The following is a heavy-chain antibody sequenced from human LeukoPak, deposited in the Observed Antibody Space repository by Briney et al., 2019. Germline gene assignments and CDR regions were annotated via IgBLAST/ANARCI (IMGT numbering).Heavy chain of an antibody. J-gene: IGHJ5*02. CDR2: IYHSGST. CDR3: ARDPYYYDSSGYPHWFDP. V-gene: IGHV4-38-2*02. D-gene: IGHD3-22*01. Sequence: PSETLSLTCTVSGDSISSYYWGWIRQPPGKGLEWIGSIYHSGSTYYNPSLKSRVTISVDTSKNQFSLKLSSVTAADTAVYYCARDPYYYDSSGYPHWFDPWGQGTLVTVSS. CDR1: GDSISSYY.